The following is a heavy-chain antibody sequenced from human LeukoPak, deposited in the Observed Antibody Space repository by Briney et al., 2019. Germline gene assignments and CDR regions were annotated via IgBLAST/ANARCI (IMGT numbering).Heavy chain of an antibody. J-gene: IGHJ4*02. D-gene: IGHD4-17*01. CDR2: IYYSGST. Sequence: SETLSLTCTVSGGSISSYYWSWIRQPPGKGLEWIGYIYYSGSTNYNPSLKSRVTISVDTSKNQFSLKLSSVTAADTAVYYCARDIGPDYGDKYYFDYWGQGTLVTVSS. CDR3: ARDIGPDYGDKYYFDY. CDR1: GGSISSYY. V-gene: IGHV4-59*12.